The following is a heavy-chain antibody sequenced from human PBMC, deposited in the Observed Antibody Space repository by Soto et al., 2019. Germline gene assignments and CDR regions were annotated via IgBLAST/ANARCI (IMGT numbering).Heavy chain of an antibody. D-gene: IGHD4-4*01. CDR3: ARGYARSPHFDYSPGR. CDR1: GLTFSGYE. J-gene: IGHJ4*02. CDR2: IRSSGSTI. Sequence: PXEGVRLSCGACGLTFSGYEMNGVRHAPGKGLEWVSYIRSSGSTIYYADSVKGRFTISRDKPKNSLYLQMNSLRAEDTAVYYCARGYARSPHFDYSPGRWGQRTLVTVSA. V-gene: IGHV3-48*03.